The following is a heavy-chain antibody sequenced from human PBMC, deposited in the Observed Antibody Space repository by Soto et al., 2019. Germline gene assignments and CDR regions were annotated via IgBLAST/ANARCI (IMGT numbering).Heavy chain of an antibody. Sequence: QVQLQESGPGLVKPSQTQSLTCTVSGDSISSDDYYWSWIRQPPGKGLEWIGYIYYSGSTYYNPSLKSRITISVDTSKNQFSLNLNSVSAADTAVYYCARERVATHYLDYWGQGTLVTVSS. D-gene: IGHD2-15*01. J-gene: IGHJ4*02. CDR3: ARERVATHYLDY. CDR2: IYYSGST. V-gene: IGHV4-30-4*01. CDR1: GDSISSDDYY.